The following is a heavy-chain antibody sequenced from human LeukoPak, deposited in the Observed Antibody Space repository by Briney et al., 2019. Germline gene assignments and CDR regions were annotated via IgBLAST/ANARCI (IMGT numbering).Heavy chain of an antibody. D-gene: IGHD2-2*01. V-gene: IGHV4-39*07. CDR3: ARDSCSSTSCRTTFDN. CDR1: GDSISSANYY. J-gene: IGHJ4*02. Sequence: SETLSLTCTVSGDSISSANYYWGWVRQPPGKGLEWIGSIYFSGSTYYNPSLKSRVTISVETSKVQFSLKLSSVTAADTAVYYCARDSCSSTSCRTTFDNWGQGTLVTVSS. CDR2: IYFSGST.